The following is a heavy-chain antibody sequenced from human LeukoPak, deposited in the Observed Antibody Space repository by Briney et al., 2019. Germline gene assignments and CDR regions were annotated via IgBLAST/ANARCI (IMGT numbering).Heavy chain of an antibody. CDR1: GYTFTGYY. J-gene: IGHJ5*02. CDR3: ARGITMVRGVIGWFDP. D-gene: IGHD3-10*01. V-gene: IGHV1-2*02. CDR2: INPNSGGT. Sequence: ASVKVSCKASGYTFTGYYMHWVRQAPGQGLEWMGWINPNSGGTNYAQKFQGRVTMTRDTPISTAYMELSRLRSDDTAVYYCARGITMVRGVIGWFDPWGQGTLVTVSS.